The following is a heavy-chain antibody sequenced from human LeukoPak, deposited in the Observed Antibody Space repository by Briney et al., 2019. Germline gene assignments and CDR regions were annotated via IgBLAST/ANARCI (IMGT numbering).Heavy chain of an antibody. Sequence: GGSLRLSCAASGFTFSTYTMNWVRQAPGKGLEWVSSISSSSSYIYYADSVRGRFTISRDDAKSSLYLQMNSLRAEDTAVYYCARDPRDYYGSGGSNGPFDPWGQGTLVTVSS. CDR3: ARDPRDYYGSGGSNGPFDP. CDR2: ISSSSSYI. D-gene: IGHD3-10*01. CDR1: GFTFSTYT. J-gene: IGHJ5*02. V-gene: IGHV3-21*01.